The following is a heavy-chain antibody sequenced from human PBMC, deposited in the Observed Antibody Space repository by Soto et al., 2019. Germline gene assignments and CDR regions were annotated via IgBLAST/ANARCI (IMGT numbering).Heavy chain of an antibody. Sequence: PGGSLRLSCVTYGLTFTDYWMSWVRQAPGKGLEWVANIKQDESEKNYLGSVKGRFTISRDNAKNSLYLQMNSLRAEDTAVYYCASDRFRGTYYLRGVTYFFEEWGQGAPVTVPQ. V-gene: IGHV3-7*03. D-gene: IGHD1-26*01. CDR2: IKQDESEK. CDR1: GLTFTDYW. CDR3: ASDRFRGTYYLRGVTYFFEE. J-gene: IGHJ4*02.